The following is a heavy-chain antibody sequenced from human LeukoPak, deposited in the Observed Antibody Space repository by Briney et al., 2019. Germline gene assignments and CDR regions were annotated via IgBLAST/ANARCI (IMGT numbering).Heavy chain of an antibody. CDR3: ARDYGVTTVYYYYGMDV. D-gene: IGHD4-17*01. J-gene: IGHJ6*02. CDR2: ISYDGSNK. V-gene: IGHV3-30-3*01. Sequence: GRSLRLSCAASGFTFSSYAMHWVRQAPGKGLEWVAVISYDGSNKYYADSVKGRFTISRGNSKNTLYLQMNSLRAEDTAVYYCARDYGVTTVYYYYGMDVWGQGTTVTVSS. CDR1: GFTFSSYA.